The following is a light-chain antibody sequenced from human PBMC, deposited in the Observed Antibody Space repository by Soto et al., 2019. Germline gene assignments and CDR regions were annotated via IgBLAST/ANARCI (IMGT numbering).Light chain of an antibody. V-gene: IGLV2-14*01. CDR1: SSDVATYIY. CDR2: DAS. Sequence: QSALTQPASVSGSPGQSITISCTGSSSDVATYIYVSWYQQHPGRAPKLMIYDASERPSGVSARFSGSRSGGTASLTISGLQAEDEADYYCSSYTSSNTHVFGTGTKVTVL. CDR3: SSYTSSNTHV. J-gene: IGLJ1*01.